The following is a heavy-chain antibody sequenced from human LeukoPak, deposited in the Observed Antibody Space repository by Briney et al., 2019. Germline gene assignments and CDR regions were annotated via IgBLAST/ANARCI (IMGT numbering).Heavy chain of an antibody. V-gene: IGHV4-59*01. J-gene: IGHJ4*02. D-gene: IGHD6-19*01. CDR1: GGSISSYY. CDR3: ARGRIAVAGTKNYFDY. CDR2: IYYSGST. Sequence: PSETLSLTCTVSGGSISSYYWNWIRQPPGKGLERIGYIYYSGSTNYNPSLKSRVTISVDTSKNQFSLKLSSVTAADTAVYYCARGRIAVAGTKNYFDYWGQGTLVTVSS.